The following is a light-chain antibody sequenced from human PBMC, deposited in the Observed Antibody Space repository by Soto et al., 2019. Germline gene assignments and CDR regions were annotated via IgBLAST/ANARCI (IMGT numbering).Light chain of an antibody. Sequence: QSVLTQPPSVSGAPGQRVTISCTGSSSNIGAGYDVHWYQQLPGTAPKLLIYGNSNRPSGVPDRFSGSKSGTSASLAITGLQAEDEADYYCQSSDSSLSASKFGGGTNLTVL. J-gene: IGLJ2*01. CDR3: QSSDSSLSASK. CDR2: GNS. V-gene: IGLV1-40*01. CDR1: SSNIGAGYD.